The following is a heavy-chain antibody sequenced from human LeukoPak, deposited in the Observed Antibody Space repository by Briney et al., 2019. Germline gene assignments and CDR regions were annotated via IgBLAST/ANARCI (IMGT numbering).Heavy chain of an antibody. J-gene: IGHJ4*02. Sequence: SETLPLTCTVSGYSINSGYFWGWIRQPPGKGLEWIGSISHSGTTYYNPSLKSRITISQDTSKNQFSLKVSSVTAADAAAYYCTREEGGTTVDYWGQGTLVTVSS. CDR2: ISHSGTT. V-gene: IGHV4-38-2*02. CDR3: TREEGGTTVDY. D-gene: IGHD1-1*01. CDR1: GYSINSGYF.